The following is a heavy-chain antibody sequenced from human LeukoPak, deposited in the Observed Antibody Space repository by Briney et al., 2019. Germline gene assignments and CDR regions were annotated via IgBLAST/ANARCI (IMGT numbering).Heavy chain of an antibody. CDR3: ARGLGRTAMVTRGGVRFDY. D-gene: IGHD5-18*01. Sequence: ASVKVSCKASGYTFTSYDINWVRQATGQGLEWMGWMNPNSGNTGYAQKFQGRITMTRDTSISTAYMELSSLKSEDTAVYYCARGLGRTAMVTRGGVRFDYWGQGTLVTVSS. V-gene: IGHV1-8*01. CDR1: GYTFTSYD. J-gene: IGHJ4*02. CDR2: MNPNSGNT.